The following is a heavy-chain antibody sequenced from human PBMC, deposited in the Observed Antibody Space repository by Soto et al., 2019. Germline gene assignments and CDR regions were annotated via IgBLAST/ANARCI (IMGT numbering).Heavy chain of an antibody. CDR1: GFTFSSYA. Sequence: QVQLVESGGGVVQPGRSLRLSCAASGFTFSSYAMHWVRQAPGKGLEWVAVISYDGSNKYYADSVKGRFTISRDNSKNTLYLQMNSLRAEDTAVYYCARRGDSLQLWLGASFDYWGQGTLVTVS. J-gene: IGHJ4*02. CDR2: ISYDGSNK. CDR3: ARRGDSLQLWLGASFDY. D-gene: IGHD5-18*01. V-gene: IGHV3-30-3*01.